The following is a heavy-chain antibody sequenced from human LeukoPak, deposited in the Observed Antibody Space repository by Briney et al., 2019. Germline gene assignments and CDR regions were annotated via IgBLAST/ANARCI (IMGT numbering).Heavy chain of an antibody. V-gene: IGHV3-53*01. Sequence: GGSLRLSCAASGFTFSNAGMSWVRQAPGKGLEWVSVLYSGGTTYYADSVKGRFTISRDNSKNTLYLQMNSLRAEDTAVYYCARDRGSNWFDPWGQGTLVAVSS. D-gene: IGHD3-10*01. J-gene: IGHJ5*02. CDR3: ARDRGSNWFDP. CDR2: LYSGGTT. CDR1: GFTFSNAG.